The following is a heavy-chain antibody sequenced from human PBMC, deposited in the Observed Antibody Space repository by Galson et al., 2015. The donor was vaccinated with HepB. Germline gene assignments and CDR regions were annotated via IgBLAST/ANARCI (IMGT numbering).Heavy chain of an antibody. D-gene: IGHD6-13*01. Sequence: QSGAEVKKPGESLRISCKGSGYSFTSYWISWVRQMPGKGLEWMGRIDPSDSYTNYSPSFQGHVTISADKSISTAYLQWSSLKASDTAMYYCARPVSSSWYSYAFDIWGQGTMVTVSS. CDR1: GYSFTSYW. V-gene: IGHV5-10-1*01. CDR3: ARPVSSSWYSYAFDI. CDR2: IDPSDSYT. J-gene: IGHJ3*02.